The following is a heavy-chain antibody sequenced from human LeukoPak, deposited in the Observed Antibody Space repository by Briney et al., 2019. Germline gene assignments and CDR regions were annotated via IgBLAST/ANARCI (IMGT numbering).Heavy chain of an antibody. V-gene: IGHV4-34*01. CDR3: ARVGKSGSYSDY. D-gene: IGHD1-26*01. J-gene: IGHJ4*02. Sequence: SETLSLTCAVYGGSFSGYYWSWIRQPPGKGLEWIGEINHSGSTNYNPSLKSRVTISVDKSKNQFSLKLSSVTAADTAVYYCARVGKSGSYSDYWGQGTLVTVSS. CDR1: GGSFSGYY. CDR2: INHSGST.